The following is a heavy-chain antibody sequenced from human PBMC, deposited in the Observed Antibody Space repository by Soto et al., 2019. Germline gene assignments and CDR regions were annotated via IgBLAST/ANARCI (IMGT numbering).Heavy chain of an antibody. CDR3: AHRHRASAGLFDL. CDR2: IYARDSDT. V-gene: IGHV5-51*01. CDR1: GYSFTSYW. Sequence: PGESLKISCQGSGYSFTSYWIAWVRQMPGKGLEWMGIIYARDSDTRYSPSFQGQVTMSVDKSLSTAYLQWTSLKASDTGMYYCAHRHRASAGLFDLWGQGTLVTVSS. J-gene: IGHJ4*02.